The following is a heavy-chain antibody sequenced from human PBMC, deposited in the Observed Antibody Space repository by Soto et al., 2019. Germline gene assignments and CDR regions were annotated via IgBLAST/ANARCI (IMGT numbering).Heavy chain of an antibody. CDR1: GYTFTCYA. D-gene: IGHD3-10*02. CDR2: INAGNGNT. CDR3: AIAQPVRGPRGAFDI. J-gene: IGHJ3*02. V-gene: IGHV1-3*01. Sequence: ASVKVSCKASGYTFTCYAMHWVRQAPGQRLEWMGWINAGNGNTKYSQKFQGRVTITRDTSASTAYMELSSLRSEDTAVYYCAIAQPVRGPRGAFDIWGQGTMVTVSS.